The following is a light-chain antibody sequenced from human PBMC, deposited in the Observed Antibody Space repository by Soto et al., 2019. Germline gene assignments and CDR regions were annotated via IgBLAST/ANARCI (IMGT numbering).Light chain of an antibody. CDR1: QGVTTN. Sequence: EIAMTQSPATLSVSPGERATLSCRAGQGVTTNFAWYQQKSGQSPRLLIYDVSIRATGVPARFSGTGSGTDFTLTISRLEPEDFAVYYWQQYGSSPPTWTFGQGTKVDIK. CDR2: DVS. V-gene: IGKV3-20*01. CDR3: QQYGSSPPTWT. J-gene: IGKJ1*01.